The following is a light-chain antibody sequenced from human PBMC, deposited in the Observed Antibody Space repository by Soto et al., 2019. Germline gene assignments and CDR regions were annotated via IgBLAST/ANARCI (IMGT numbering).Light chain of an antibody. CDR3: AAWDDSLSAHV. Sequence: QSVLTQPPSASGTPGQRVTISCSGSSPNIGSNFVYWYQQLPGTAPTLLIYRNNQRPSGVPDRFSGSKSGTSASLAISGLRSEDEADYYCAAWDDSLSAHVFGTGTKVTVL. V-gene: IGLV1-47*01. CDR1: SPNIGSNF. J-gene: IGLJ1*01. CDR2: RNN.